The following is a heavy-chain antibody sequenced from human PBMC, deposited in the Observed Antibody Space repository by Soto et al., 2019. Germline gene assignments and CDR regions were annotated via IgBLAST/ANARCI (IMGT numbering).Heavy chain of an antibody. CDR2: IIPIFSSR. CDR1: RDTFNKYA. D-gene: IGHD3-16*01. V-gene: IGHV1-69*01. CDR3: ARGETYLGV. J-gene: IGHJ6*02. Sequence: QVQLVQSGAEVKKPGSSVKVSCKTSRDTFNKYAFNWVRQAPGQGLEWMGWIIPIFSSRNYAEKFEGRVTIPADDSTSTAYMELRSLRFEDTADYYCARGETYLGVWGQGTAVTVSS.